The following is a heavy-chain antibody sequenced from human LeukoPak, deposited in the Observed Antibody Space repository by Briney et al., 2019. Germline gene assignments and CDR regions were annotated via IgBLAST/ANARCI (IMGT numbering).Heavy chain of an antibody. CDR1: GGSISSSNW. V-gene: IGHV4-4*02. J-gene: IGHJ4*02. Sequence: PSGTLSLTCAVSGGSISSSNWWSWVRQPPGKGLEWIGEIYHSGSTNYNPSLKSRVTISVDTSKNQFSLKLSSVTAADTAVYYCARVARYSSSWPFDYWGQGTLVTVSS. CDR3: ARVARYSSSWPFDY. CDR2: IYHSGST. D-gene: IGHD6-13*01.